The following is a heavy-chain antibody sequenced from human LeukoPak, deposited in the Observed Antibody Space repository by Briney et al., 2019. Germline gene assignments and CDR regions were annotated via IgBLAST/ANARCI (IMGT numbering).Heavy chain of an antibody. Sequence: PSETLSLTCTVSGVSISNYYWSWIRQPPGKGLEWIGFIYYSGSPTYNPSLKSRATISVDTSKNQFSLKLSSVTAADTAVYYCARGTMMVGPWGQGTLVTVSS. CDR3: ARGTMMVGP. CDR2: IYYSGSP. J-gene: IGHJ5*02. D-gene: IGHD3-22*01. V-gene: IGHV4-59*01. CDR1: GVSISNYY.